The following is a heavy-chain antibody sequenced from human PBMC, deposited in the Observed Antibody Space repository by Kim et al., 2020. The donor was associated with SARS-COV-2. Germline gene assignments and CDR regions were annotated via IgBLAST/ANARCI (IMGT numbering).Heavy chain of an antibody. CDR3: AREKDSSGWYVHYYYYYGMDV. D-gene: IGHD6-19*01. J-gene: IGHJ6*02. CDR2: INTNTGNP. Sequence: ASVKVSCKASGYTFTSYAMNWVRQAPGQGLEWMGWINTNTGNPTYAQGFTGRFVFSLDTSVSTAYLQISSLKAEDTAVYYCAREKDSSGWYVHYYYYYGMDVWGQGTTVTVSS. V-gene: IGHV7-4-1*02. CDR1: GYTFTSYA.